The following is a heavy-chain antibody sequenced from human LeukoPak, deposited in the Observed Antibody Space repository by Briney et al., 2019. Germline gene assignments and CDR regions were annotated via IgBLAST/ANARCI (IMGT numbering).Heavy chain of an antibody. CDR1: GGTFSSYA. CDR2: IIPIFGTA. D-gene: IGHD1-26*01. CDR3: ASTLHSGSFYFDY. J-gene: IGHJ4*02. V-gene: IGHV1-69*13. Sequence: SVKVSCKASGGTFSSYAISWVRQAPGQGLEWMGGIIPIFGTANYAQKFQGRVTITADESTSTAYMELSSLRSEDTAVYYCASTLHSGSFYFDYWGQGTLVTVSS.